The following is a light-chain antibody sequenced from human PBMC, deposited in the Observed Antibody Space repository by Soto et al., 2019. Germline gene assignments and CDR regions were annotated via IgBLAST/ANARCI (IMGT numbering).Light chain of an antibody. CDR3: QQYNSNPYT. J-gene: IGKJ2*01. CDR1: QSISSW. V-gene: IGKV1-5*01. CDR2: DAS. Sequence: DIQMTQSPSPLSASVGDRVTITCRASQSISSWLAWYQQKPGKAPKLLIYDASSLESGVPSRFSGSGSGTDFTLTIGSLQPDDLATYYCQQYNSNPYTFGQGTKLEIK.